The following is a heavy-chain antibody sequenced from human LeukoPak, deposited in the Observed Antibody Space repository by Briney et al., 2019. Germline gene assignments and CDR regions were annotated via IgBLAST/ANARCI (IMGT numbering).Heavy chain of an antibody. CDR3: ARRSSGWLDY. V-gene: IGHV4-34*01. Sequence: SETLSLTCAVYGGSFSGYYWSWIRQPPGKGLEWIGEINHSGSTNYNPSLKSRVTISVDTSKNQFSLKLSPVTAADTAVYYCARRSSGWLDYWGQGTLVTVSS. CDR1: GGSFSGYY. D-gene: IGHD6-19*01. CDR2: INHSGST. J-gene: IGHJ4*02.